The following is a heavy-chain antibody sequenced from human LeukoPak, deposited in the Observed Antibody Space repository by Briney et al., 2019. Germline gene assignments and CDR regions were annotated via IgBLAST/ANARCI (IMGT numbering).Heavy chain of an antibody. J-gene: IGHJ6*02. CDR1: GYTFTMHG. D-gene: IGHD2-15*01. Sequence: AAVTVSFKASGYTFTMHGISWVRQAPGQGGEGVGGISAYKGNTNYAQNLQGRVSMTTDTSTSTAYMELRSLRSDDTALYYCARDRGVGNLLLRDYYYGMDVWGQGTTVTVSS. CDR2: ISAYKGNT. V-gene: IGHV1-18*01. CDR3: ARDRGVGNLLLRDYYYGMDV.